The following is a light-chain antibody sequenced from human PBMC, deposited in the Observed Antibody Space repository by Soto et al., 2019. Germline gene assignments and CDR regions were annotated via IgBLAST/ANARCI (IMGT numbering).Light chain of an antibody. J-gene: IGLJ2*01. V-gene: IGLV7-43*01. CDR1: TGAVTSGYY. CDR3: LLYYGGQLGV. CDR2: STN. Sequence: QTVVTQEPSLTVSPGGTVTRTCATSTGAVTSGYYPNWFQQKPGQAPRALIYSTNNKYSWTPARFSGSLLGGKAALTLSGVQPEDEADYYCLLYYGGQLGVFGGGTQLTVL.